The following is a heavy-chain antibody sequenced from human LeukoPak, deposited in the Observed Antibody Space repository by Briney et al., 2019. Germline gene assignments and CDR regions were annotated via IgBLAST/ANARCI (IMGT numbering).Heavy chain of an antibody. Sequence: ASVKVSCKASGYTFTSYDINWVRQATGQGLEWMGWMNPNSGNTGYAQKFQGRVTITRNTSISTAYMELSSLRSEDTAVYYCARRITIFGVVITLGYWGQGTPVTVSS. V-gene: IGHV1-8*03. CDR1: GYTFTSYD. J-gene: IGHJ4*02. CDR2: MNPNSGNT. CDR3: ARRITIFGVVITLGY. D-gene: IGHD3-3*01.